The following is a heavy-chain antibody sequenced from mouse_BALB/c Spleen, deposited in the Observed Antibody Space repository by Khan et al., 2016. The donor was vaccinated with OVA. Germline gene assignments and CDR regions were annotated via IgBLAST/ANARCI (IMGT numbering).Heavy chain of an antibody. CDR3: ARDRIDY. CDR2: INPSSGYT. Sequence: QMQLEESGVELAKPGASVKMSCKASGYTFSTYWIHWVKQRPGQGLEWIGYINPSSGYTYYNQRFNDKATLTADKSSSTAYMQLSSLTSEDSAVYYCARDRIDYWGQGTTLTVSS. CDR1: GYTFSTYW. J-gene: IGHJ2*01. V-gene: IGHV1-7*01.